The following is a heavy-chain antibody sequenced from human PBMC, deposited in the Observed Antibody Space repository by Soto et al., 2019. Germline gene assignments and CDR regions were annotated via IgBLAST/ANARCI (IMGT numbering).Heavy chain of an antibody. D-gene: IGHD1-26*01. V-gene: IGHV1-69*13. J-gene: IGHJ6*02. Sequence: SVKVSCKASGGTFSSYAIHWVRQAPGQGLEWMGWIIPIFGTANFAQKFQGRVTITADESTSTAYMELSSLRSEDTAVYYCARGFGYCWSYRTRRDYGMDVWGQGSTVTVSS. CDR2: IIPIFGTA. CDR3: ARGFGYCWSYRTRRDYGMDV. CDR1: GGTFSSYA.